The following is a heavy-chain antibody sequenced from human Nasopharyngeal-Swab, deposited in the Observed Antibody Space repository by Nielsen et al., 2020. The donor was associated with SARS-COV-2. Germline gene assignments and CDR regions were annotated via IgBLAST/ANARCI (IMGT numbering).Heavy chain of an antibody. CDR3: ARDRVPLYSGSYSLYYYYYMDV. D-gene: IGHD1-26*01. V-gene: IGHV1-69*01. Sequence: WVRQAPGQGLEWMGGIIPIFGTANYAQKFQGRVTITADESTSTAYMELSSLRSEDTAVYYCARDRVPLYSGSYSLYYYYYMDVWGKGTTVTAS. CDR2: IIPIFGTA. J-gene: IGHJ6*03.